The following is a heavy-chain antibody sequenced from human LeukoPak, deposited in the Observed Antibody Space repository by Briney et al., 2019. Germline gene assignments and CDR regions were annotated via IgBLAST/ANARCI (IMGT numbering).Heavy chain of an antibody. V-gene: IGHV3-74*01. J-gene: IGHJ6*03. CDR2: LNSDGSTT. Sequence: PGGSLRLSCAASGFTFSSYWMHWVRQAPGKGLVWVSRLNSDGSTTTYADSVTGRFTISRDNAKNTQYLQMNSLRAEDTAVYYCARPPSRGATYYYYMDVWGTGTTVTVSS. CDR3: ARPPSRGATYYYYMDV. CDR1: GFTFSSYW.